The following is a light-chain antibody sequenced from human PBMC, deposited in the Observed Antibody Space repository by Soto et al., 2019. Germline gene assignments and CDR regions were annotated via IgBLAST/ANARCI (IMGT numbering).Light chain of an antibody. Sequence: QSVLPQPPSVSGSPGQSVAISCTGTSSDVGSYNRVSWYQQPPGTAPKVMIYEVSNRPSGVPDRFSGSKSGNTASLTISGLQAEDAADYYCSSYTSSSTYVFGTGTKVTVL. CDR2: EVS. CDR1: SSDVGSYNR. J-gene: IGLJ1*01. V-gene: IGLV2-18*02. CDR3: SSYTSSSTYV.